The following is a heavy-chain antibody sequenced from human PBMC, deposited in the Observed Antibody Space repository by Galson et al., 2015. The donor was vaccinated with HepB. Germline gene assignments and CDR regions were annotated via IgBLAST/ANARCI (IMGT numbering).Heavy chain of an antibody. Sequence: SLRLSCAASGFTFSSYDMHWVRQATGKGLEWVSAIGTAGDTYYPDSVKGRFTISRENAKNSLYLQLNSLRAEDTAVYYCARNYGGNSRYYGLDVWDQGTAVTVSS. D-gene: IGHD4-23*01. CDR2: IGTAGDT. J-gene: IGHJ6*02. CDR3: ARNYGGNSRYYGLDV. CDR1: GFTFSSYD. V-gene: IGHV3-13*01.